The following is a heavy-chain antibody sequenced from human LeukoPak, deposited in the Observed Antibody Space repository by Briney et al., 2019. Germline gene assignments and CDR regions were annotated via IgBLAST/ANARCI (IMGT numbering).Heavy chain of an antibody. CDR1: GSTVSSNS. CDR3: ASESVRYSSSSMGGSESYYFDY. Sequence: PGGSLRLSCAASGSTVSSNSMSWVRQAPGKGLEWVSVIYSGGSTYYADSVKGRFTISRDNSKNTLYLQMNGLRAEDTAVYYCASESVRYSSSSMGGSESYYFDYGGQGTVVTVSS. D-gene: IGHD6-6*01. CDR2: IYSGGST. J-gene: IGHJ4*02. V-gene: IGHV3-53*01.